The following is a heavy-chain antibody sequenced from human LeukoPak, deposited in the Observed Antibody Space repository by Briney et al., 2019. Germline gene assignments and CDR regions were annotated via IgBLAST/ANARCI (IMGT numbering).Heavy chain of an antibody. D-gene: IGHD3-22*01. Sequence: PGGSLRLSCAASGFTFGNAWMSWVRQAPGKGLEWVGRIKSKTDGGTTDYAAPVKGRFTISRDDSKNTLYLQMNSLKTEDTAVYYCTTDIGTDYDSSGYYYFDYWGQGTLVTVSS. CDR1: GFTFGNAW. CDR2: IKSKTDGGTT. J-gene: IGHJ4*02. CDR3: TTDIGTDYDSSGYYYFDY. V-gene: IGHV3-15*01.